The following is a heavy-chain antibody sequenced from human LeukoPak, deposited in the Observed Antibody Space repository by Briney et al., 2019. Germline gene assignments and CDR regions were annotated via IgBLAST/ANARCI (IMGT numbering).Heavy chain of an antibody. CDR3: AVIPPPLSLTTVTTSDY. J-gene: IGHJ4*02. V-gene: IGHV1-8*01. Sequence: ASVKVSCTASGYTFTSYDINWVRQATGQGLEWMGWMNPNSGNTGYAQKFQGRVTMTRNTSISTAYMELSSLRSEDTAVYYCAVIPPPLSLTTVTTSDYWGQGTLVTVSS. D-gene: IGHD4-17*01. CDR2: MNPNSGNT. CDR1: GYTFTSYD.